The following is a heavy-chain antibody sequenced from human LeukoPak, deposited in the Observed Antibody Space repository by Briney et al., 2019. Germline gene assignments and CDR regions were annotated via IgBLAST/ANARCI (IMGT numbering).Heavy chain of an antibody. J-gene: IGHJ3*02. D-gene: IGHD3-22*01. CDR2: ISGSGGST. V-gene: IGHV3-23*01. CDR3: AKDDSSGYYYPDAFDI. CDR1: GLTFSSYA. Sequence: PGGSLRLSCAASGLTFSSYAMSWVRQAPGKGLEWVSAISGSGGSTYYADSVKGRFTISRDNSKNTLYLQMNSLRAEDTAVYYCAKDDSSGYYYPDAFDIWGQGTMVTVSS.